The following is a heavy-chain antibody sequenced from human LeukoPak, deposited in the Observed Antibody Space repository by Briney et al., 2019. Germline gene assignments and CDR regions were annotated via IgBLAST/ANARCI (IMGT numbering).Heavy chain of an antibody. CDR3: AQHGEFYFDI. CDR2: IHHSGIP. CDR1: GGSFSGRY. J-gene: IGHJ2*01. Sequence: SRTLSLTCAVFGGSFSGRYWSWVRQPPGKGLEWIGQIHHSGIPSYSSSLRSRVTMSVDTSKNQFSLKLSSLTAADTAVYYCAQHGEFYFDIWGRGTLVTVSA. D-gene: IGHD4-17*01. V-gene: IGHV4-34*01.